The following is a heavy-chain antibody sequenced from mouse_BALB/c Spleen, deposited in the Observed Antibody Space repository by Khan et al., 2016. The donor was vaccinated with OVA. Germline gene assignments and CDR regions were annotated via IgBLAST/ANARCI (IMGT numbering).Heavy chain of an antibody. V-gene: IGHV14-1*02. J-gene: IGHJ3*01. D-gene: IGHD2-10*02. CDR1: GFNIKDYY. CDR2: IDPENGET. Sequence: VQLKQSGAELVRPGALVKLSCKASGFNIKDYYMHWVKQRPEQGLEWIGWIDPENGETVYDPKFQDKASITADKSSNTAYLPLSSLTSEDTAVYYCTRSGYAAWFAYWGQGTPVTVSA. CDR3: TRSGYAAWFAY.